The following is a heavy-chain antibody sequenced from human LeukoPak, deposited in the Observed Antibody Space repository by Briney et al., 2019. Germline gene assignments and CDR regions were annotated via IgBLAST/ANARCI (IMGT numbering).Heavy chain of an antibody. D-gene: IGHD6-13*01. CDR1: GYTFTSYD. J-gene: IGHJ4*02. V-gene: IGHV1-8*01. Sequence: ASVKVSCKASGYTFTSYDINWVRQAPGQGLEWMGWMNPNSGNTGYAQKFQGRVTMTRNTSISTAYMELSSLRSEDTAVYYCARAHSSSWSNDPFDYWGQGTPVTVSS. CDR2: MNPNSGNT. CDR3: ARAHSSSWSNDPFDY.